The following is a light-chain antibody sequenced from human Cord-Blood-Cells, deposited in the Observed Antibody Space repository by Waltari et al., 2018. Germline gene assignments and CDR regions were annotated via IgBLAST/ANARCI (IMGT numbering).Light chain of an antibody. J-gene: IGKJ3*01. V-gene: IGKV1-39*01. CDR3: QQSYSTPLT. Sequence: DIKLTQYPSSLYASVADRVTLTCRASQSISSYLNWYQQKPGKSPKLLIYAASSLQSWVPSRFSGSGSGTDFTLTISSLQPEDFATYYCQQSYSTPLTFGPGTKVDIK. CDR2: AAS. CDR1: QSISSY.